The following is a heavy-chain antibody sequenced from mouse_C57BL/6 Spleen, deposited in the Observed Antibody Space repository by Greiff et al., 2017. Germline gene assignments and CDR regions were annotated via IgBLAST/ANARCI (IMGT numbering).Heavy chain of an antibody. Sequence: VQLQQPGPELVKPGASVKISCKASGYAFSSSWMNWVKQRPGQGLEWIGRIYPGDGDTNYNGKFKGKATLTADKSSSTAYMQLSSLTSEYSAVYFCARGDYYGSSFDYWGQGTTLTGSS. V-gene: IGHV1-82*01. CDR2: IYPGDGDT. J-gene: IGHJ2*01. D-gene: IGHD1-1*01. CDR3: ARGDYYGSSFDY. CDR1: GYAFSSSW.